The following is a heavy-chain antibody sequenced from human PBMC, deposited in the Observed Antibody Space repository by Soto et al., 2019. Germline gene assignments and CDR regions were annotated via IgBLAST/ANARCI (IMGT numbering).Heavy chain of an antibody. CDR3: ARALDFWSAYFDY. Sequence: GGSLRLSCAASGFTFISYGMHWVRQAPGKGLEWVAVISYDGSNKYYADSVKGRFTISRDNSKNTLYLQMNSLRTEDTAVYYCARALDFWSAYFDYWGQGSLVTVSS. J-gene: IGHJ4*02. CDR1: GFTFISYG. CDR2: ISYDGSNK. D-gene: IGHD3-3*01. V-gene: IGHV3-30*03.